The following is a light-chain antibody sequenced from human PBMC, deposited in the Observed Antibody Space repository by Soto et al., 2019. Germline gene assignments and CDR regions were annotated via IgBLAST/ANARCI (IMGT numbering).Light chain of an antibody. CDR2: QVT. CDR1: SSDVGAYDY. CDR3: SSYVVSYKWV. J-gene: IGLJ3*02. Sequence: QLVLTQPPSASGSPGQSVTISCTGTSSDVGAYDYVSWFQQHPGKAPKLIIYQVTKRPSGVPDRFSGSKSGNTASLTVFGLQAEDEADYYCSSYVVSYKWVFGGGTKVTVL. V-gene: IGLV2-8*01.